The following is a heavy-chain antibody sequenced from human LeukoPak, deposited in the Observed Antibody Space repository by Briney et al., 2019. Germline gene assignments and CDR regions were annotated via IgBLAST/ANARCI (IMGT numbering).Heavy chain of an antibody. D-gene: IGHD6-19*01. CDR1: GFTVSSNY. J-gene: IGHJ4*02. V-gene: IGHV3-74*01. CDR2: IKTDGSHT. CDR3: VRGDSGWFEY. Sequence: GGSLRLSCAASGFTVSSNYMSWVRQAPGKGPVWVSRIKTDGSHTNYADSVKGRFTISRDNAKNTLYLQMNSLRAEDTVTYYCVRGDSGWFEYWGQGTLVTVSS.